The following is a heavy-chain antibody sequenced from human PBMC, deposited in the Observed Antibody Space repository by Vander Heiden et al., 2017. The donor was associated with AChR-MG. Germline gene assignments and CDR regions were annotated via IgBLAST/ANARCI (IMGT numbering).Heavy chain of an antibody. CDR3: ARSSSFDY. D-gene: IGHD6-6*01. CDR2: ISGSGGST. Sequence: EVQLLESGGGLVQPGGSLRLSCAACGCTFSSYAMSGVRQAPGKGLEWVSAISGSGGSTYYADSVKGRFTISRDNSKNTVYLQTNSLRAEDTAVYYCARSSSFDYWGQGTLVTVSS. CDR1: GCTFSSYA. J-gene: IGHJ4*02. V-gene: IGHV3-23*01.